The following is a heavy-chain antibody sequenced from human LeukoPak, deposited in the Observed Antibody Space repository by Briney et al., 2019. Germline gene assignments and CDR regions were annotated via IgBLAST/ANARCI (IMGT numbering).Heavy chain of an antibody. CDR1: GGSFSGYY. Sequence: SETLSLTRAVYGGSFSGYYWSWIRQPPGKGLEWIGEINHSGSTNYNPSLKSRVTISVDTSKNQFSLKLSSVTAADTAVYYCARGDGYNGDFDYWGQGTLVTVSS. CDR2: INHSGST. CDR3: ARGDGYNGDFDY. D-gene: IGHD5-24*01. V-gene: IGHV4-34*01. J-gene: IGHJ4*02.